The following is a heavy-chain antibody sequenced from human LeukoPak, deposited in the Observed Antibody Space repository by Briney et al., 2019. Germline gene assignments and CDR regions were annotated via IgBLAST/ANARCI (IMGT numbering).Heavy chain of an antibody. CDR3: ARAMTRRGSDY. CDR1: GGSISSTTYY. J-gene: IGHJ4*02. V-gene: IGHV4-39*01. Sequence: PSETLSLTCTVSGGSISSTTYYWGWIRQPPRKGLEWIGSIYYSGSTYYNSSLKSRVTVSVDPSKNQFSLKLSSVTAADTAVYYCARAMTRRGSDYWGQGTLVTVSS. CDR2: IYYSGST. D-gene: IGHD1-26*01.